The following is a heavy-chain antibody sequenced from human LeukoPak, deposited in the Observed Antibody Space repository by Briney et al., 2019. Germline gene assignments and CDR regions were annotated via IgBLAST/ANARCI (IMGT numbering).Heavy chain of an antibody. Sequence: PSETLSLTCAVYGGSFSGYYWSWIRQPPGKGREWFGEINHSGSTNYNPSLKSRVTISVDTSKNQFSLKLSSVTAADTAVYYCARAGGYQGAFDIWGQGTMVTVSS. CDR3: ARAGGYQGAFDI. D-gene: IGHD3-22*01. CDR2: INHSGST. V-gene: IGHV4-34*01. J-gene: IGHJ3*02. CDR1: GGSFSGYY.